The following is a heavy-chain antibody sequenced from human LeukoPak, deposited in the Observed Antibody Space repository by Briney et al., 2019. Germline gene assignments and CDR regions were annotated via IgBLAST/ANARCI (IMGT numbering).Heavy chain of an antibody. V-gene: IGHV3-23*01. Sequence: PGGSLRLSCEASGFTFGSYAMYWVRQAPGKGLEWVAGIFGSGGSAHYADSVKGRFTISRDNSKNTVYLQINSLRAEDTAVYYCGKTTTEYSSGQKPAWPVDYWGQGTLVTVSS. CDR2: IFGSGGSA. CDR1: GFTFGSYA. D-gene: IGHD6-19*01. J-gene: IGHJ4*02. CDR3: GKTTTEYSSGQKPAWPVDY.